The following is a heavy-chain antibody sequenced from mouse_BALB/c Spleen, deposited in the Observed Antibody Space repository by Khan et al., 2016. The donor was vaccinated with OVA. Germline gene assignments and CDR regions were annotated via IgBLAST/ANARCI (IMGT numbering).Heavy chain of an antibody. J-gene: IGHJ4*01. CDR3: ARSWDLYAMDY. D-gene: IGHD4-1*01. Sequence: EVELVESGGGLVQPGGSRKLSCAASGFTFSSFGMHWVRQAPEKGLEWVAYISSGSSTIYYADTVKGRFTISRDNPKNTLFLQMTSLRSEDTAMSYCARSWDLYAMDYWGQGTSVTVSS. CDR2: ISSGSSTI. V-gene: IGHV5-17*02. CDR1: GFTFSSFG.